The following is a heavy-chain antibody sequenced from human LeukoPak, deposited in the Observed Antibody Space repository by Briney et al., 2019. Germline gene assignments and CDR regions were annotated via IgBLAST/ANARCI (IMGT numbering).Heavy chain of an antibody. D-gene: IGHD3-22*01. Sequence: ASVKVSCKASGYTFTGYYMHWVRQAPGQGLEWMGWINPNSGGTNYAQKFQGRVTMTRDASISTAYMELSRLRSDDTAVYYCARVGDYCDSSGDFDYWGQGTLVTVSS. J-gene: IGHJ4*02. CDR2: INPNSGGT. CDR3: ARVGDYCDSSGDFDY. V-gene: IGHV1-2*02. CDR1: GYTFTGYY.